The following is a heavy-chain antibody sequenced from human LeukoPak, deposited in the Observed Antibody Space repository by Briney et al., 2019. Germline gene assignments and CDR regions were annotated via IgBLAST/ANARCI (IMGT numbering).Heavy chain of an antibody. J-gene: IGHJ6*03. CDR3: ARMGSYGPYYYHYMDV. CDR2: IKQDGSER. D-gene: IGHD3-16*01. V-gene: IGHV3-7*01. CDR1: GFMFSSSR. Sequence: GGSLRLSCAASGFMFSSSRMSWVRQAPGKGLEWVANIKQDGSERNYVDSLKGRFTISRDNAKNSLYLQMNSLRVEDTAVYYCARMGSYGPYYYHYMDVWGKGTTVTVSS.